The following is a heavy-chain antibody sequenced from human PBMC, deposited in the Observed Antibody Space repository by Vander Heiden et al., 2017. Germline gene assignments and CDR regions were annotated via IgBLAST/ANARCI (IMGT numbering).Heavy chain of an antibody. CDR2: INHSGST. J-gene: IGHJ4*02. CDR1: GGSFSGYY. CDR3: ARATVTALPDY. D-gene: IGHD2-21*02. Sequence: QVQLQQWGAGLLKPSETLSLTCGVYGGSFSGYYWSWIRQSPGKGLEWIGEINHSGSTNYNPSLKSRVTISVDTSKNQFSLKLRSVTAADTAVYYCARATVTALPDYWCQGTLVTVSS. V-gene: IGHV4-34*01.